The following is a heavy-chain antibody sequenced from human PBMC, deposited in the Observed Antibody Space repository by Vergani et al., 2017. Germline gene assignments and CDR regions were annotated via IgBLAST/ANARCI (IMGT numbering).Heavy chain of an antibody. CDR3: ARDRDFWIGYRGGMDV. Sequence: QVQLVESGGGVVQPGRSLRLSCAASGFTFSSYAMHWVRQAPGKGLEWVAVITYDGSNKYYADSVKGRFTISRDNSKNTLYLQMNSLIAEDTAVYYCARDRDFWIGYRGGMDVWGKGTTVTVSS. CDR1: GFTFSSYA. CDR2: ITYDGSNK. V-gene: IGHV3-30-3*01. J-gene: IGHJ6*04. D-gene: IGHD3/OR15-3a*01.